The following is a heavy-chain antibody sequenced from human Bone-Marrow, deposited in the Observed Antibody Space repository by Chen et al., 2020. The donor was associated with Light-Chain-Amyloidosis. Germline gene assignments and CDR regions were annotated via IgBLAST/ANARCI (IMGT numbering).Heavy chain of an antibody. D-gene: IGHD5-12*01. V-gene: IGHV5-51*01. CDR1: GNTFPNYW. J-gene: IGHJ4*02. CDR3: ARRRDGYNFDY. CDR2: TYPDDSDA. Sequence: EAQLAQSGPEVKKPGEALKIPCKGSGNTFPNYWIGWVRQMPGKGLEGMGVTYPDDSDARYSPSFEGQVTISADKSITTAYLQWRSLKASDTAMYYCARRRDGYNFDYWGQGTLVTVSS.